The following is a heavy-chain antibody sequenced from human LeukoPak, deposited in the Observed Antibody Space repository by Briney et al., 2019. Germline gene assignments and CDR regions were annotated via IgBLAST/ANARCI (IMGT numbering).Heavy chain of an antibody. D-gene: IGHD1-26*01. CDR3: AREVVATAEYDY. Sequence: PSETLSLTCTVSGGSLSNYYWTWIRQPPGKGLEWIGYMYYTGSTSYNPSLKSRVTISVDTSKNQFSLRLSSVTAADTAVYYCAREVVATAEYDYWGQGTLVTVSS. V-gene: IGHV4-59*01. CDR1: GGSLSNYY. CDR2: MYYTGST. J-gene: IGHJ4*02.